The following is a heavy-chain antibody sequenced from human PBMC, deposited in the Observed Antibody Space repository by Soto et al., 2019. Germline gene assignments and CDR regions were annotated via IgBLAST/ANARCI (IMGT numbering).Heavy chain of an antibody. Sequence: QVQLVESGGGVVQPGRSQRLSCAASGFTFSSYAMHWVRQAPGKGLEWVAVISYDGSNKYYADSVKGRFTISRDNSKNTLYLQMNSLRAEDTAVYYCASGVGATTTFDYWGQGTLVTVSS. CDR2: ISYDGSNK. CDR3: ASGVGATTTFDY. D-gene: IGHD1-26*01. J-gene: IGHJ4*02. CDR1: GFTFSSYA. V-gene: IGHV3-30-3*01.